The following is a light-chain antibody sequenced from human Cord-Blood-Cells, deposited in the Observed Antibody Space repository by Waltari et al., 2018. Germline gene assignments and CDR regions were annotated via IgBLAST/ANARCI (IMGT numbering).Light chain of an antibody. Sequence: QSALTQPASVSGSPGQSITISCTGTSSDVGGYNYVSWYQQHPGNAPKLMIYDVSKRPSGVSNRFSGSKSGNPASLTISGLQAEDEADYYCSSYTSSSTVVFGGGTKLTVL. J-gene: IGLJ2*01. CDR1: SSDVGGYNY. V-gene: IGLV2-14*01. CDR3: SSYTSSSTVV. CDR2: DVS.